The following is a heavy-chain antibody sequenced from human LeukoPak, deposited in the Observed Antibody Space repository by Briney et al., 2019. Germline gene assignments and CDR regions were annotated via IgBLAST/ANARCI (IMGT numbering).Heavy chain of an antibody. CDR3: ARQLTHYYDSSGPIDY. Sequence: SETLSLTCTVSGGSISSSSYYWGWIRQPPGKGLEWIGSIYYSGSTYYNPSLKSRVTISVDTSKNQFSLKLSSVTAADTAVYYCARQLTHYYDSSGPIDYWGQGTLVTVSS. CDR1: GGSISSSSYY. CDR2: IYYSGST. J-gene: IGHJ4*02. D-gene: IGHD3-22*01. V-gene: IGHV4-39*01.